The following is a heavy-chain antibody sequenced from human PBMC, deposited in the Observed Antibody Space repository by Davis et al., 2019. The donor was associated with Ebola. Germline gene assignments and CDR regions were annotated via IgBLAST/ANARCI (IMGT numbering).Heavy chain of an antibody. CDR1: GFTFSSYS. Sequence: GESLKISCAAFGFTFSSYSMNWVRQAPGKGPEWVSSISSSSSYIYYADSVKGRFTISRDNAKNSLYLQMNSLRAEDTAVYYCARSHYRGYSGYDPPDYWGQGTLVTVSS. CDR2: ISSSSSYI. CDR3: ARSHYRGYSGYDPPDY. J-gene: IGHJ4*02. V-gene: IGHV3-21*01. D-gene: IGHD5-12*01.